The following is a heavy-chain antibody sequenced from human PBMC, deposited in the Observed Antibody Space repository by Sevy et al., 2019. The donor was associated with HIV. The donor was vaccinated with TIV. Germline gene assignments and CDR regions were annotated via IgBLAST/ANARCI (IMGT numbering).Heavy chain of an antibody. J-gene: IGHJ4*02. CDR3: ARERKMYDSSGYYFGFDY. V-gene: IGHV3-48*02. CDR1: GFTFSSYS. Sequence: GGSLRLSCAASGFTFSSYSMNWVRQAPGKGLEWVSYISRSSSTIYYADSVKGRFTISRDNAKNSLYLQMNSLRDEDTAVYYCARERKMYDSSGYYFGFDYWGQGTLVTVSS. D-gene: IGHD3-22*01. CDR2: ISRSSSTI.